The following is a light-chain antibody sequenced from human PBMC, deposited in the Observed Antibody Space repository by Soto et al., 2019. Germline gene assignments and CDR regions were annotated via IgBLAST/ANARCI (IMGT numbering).Light chain of an antibody. Sequence: EIVLTQSPGTLSLSPGERATLSCRASQSFDSGYLAWYQHKPGQAPRLLVYGVSTRATGIRDRFSGSGSGTDFTLTISSLQSEDFAVYYCQQYTKWPITFGGGTKVEI. J-gene: IGKJ4*01. CDR3: QQYTKWPIT. CDR2: GVS. V-gene: IGKV3-20*01. CDR1: QSFDSGY.